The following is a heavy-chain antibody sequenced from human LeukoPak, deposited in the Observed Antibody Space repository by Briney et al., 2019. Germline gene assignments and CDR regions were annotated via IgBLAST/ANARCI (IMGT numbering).Heavy chain of an antibody. V-gene: IGHV4-59*08. CDR1: GGFISSYY. J-gene: IGHJ4*02. Sequence: SETLSLTCTVSGGFISSYYWSWIRQPPGKGLEWIGYISNSGSTNYNPSLKSRVTISVDTSKNHLSLNLSSVTAADTALYYCARHPYSNFVLDSWGQGTQVTVSS. D-gene: IGHD4-11*01. CDR3: ARHPYSNFVLDS. CDR2: ISNSGST.